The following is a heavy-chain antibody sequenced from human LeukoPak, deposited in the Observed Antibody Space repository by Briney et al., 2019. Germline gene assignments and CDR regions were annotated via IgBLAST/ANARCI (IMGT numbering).Heavy chain of an antibody. V-gene: IGHV4-34*01. CDR2: INHSGST. CDR3: ASLAKRYYDSSGYYYVMDV. D-gene: IGHD3-22*01. J-gene: IGHJ6*02. CDR1: GGSFSGYY. Sequence: PSETLSLTCAVYGGSFSGYYWSWIRQPPGKGVEWIGEINHSGSTNYNPSLKSRVTISVDTSKNQFSLKLSSVTAADTAVYYCASLAKRYYDSSGYYYVMDVWGQGTTVTVSS.